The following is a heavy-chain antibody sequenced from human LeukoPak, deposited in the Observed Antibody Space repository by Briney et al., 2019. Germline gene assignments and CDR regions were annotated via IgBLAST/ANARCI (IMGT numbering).Heavy chain of an antibody. D-gene: IGHD2-8*02. V-gene: IGHV3-33*01. Sequence: PGGSLRLPCVTSGFSFRSYGMHWVRQAPGKGLEWVALISPDGTDKYFTDSVRGRFTISRDNSRSTLFLQMNSLRVDDTAVYYCAAGITWSDYWGQGTLVTVSP. CDR2: ISPDGTDK. J-gene: IGHJ4*02. CDR1: GFSFRSYG. CDR3: AAGITWSDY.